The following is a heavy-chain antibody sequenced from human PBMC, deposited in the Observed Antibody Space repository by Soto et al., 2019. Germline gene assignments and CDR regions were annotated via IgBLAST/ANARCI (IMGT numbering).Heavy chain of an antibody. CDR1: GGSFSTYG. CDR3: AGELAPYYGGNSRSLAY. Sequence: QVQLVQSGAEVKKPGSSVKVSCKASGGSFSTYGINWVRLAPGQGLEWMGGIIPKFGTTNYAQKFRGRVTITSDESTNTAYMELNYLRSEDTAVSFCAGELAPYYGGNSRSLAYWGQGTLVTVSS. J-gene: IGHJ4*02. CDR2: IIPKFGTT. V-gene: IGHV1-69*13. D-gene: IGHD4-17*01.